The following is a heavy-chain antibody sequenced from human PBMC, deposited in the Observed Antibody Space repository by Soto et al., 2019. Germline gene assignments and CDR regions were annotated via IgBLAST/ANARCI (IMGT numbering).Heavy chain of an antibody. Sequence: GGSLRLSCAASGFTFSSYWMSWVRQAPGKGLEWVANIKQDGSEKYYLDPVKGRFTISRDNAKNSLYLQMNSLRAEDTAVYYCARGGLLRYFDWPHYYFDYWGQGTLVTVSS. CDR2: IKQDGSEK. J-gene: IGHJ4*02. V-gene: IGHV3-7*05. CDR3: ARGGLLRYFDWPHYYFDY. CDR1: GFTFSSYW. D-gene: IGHD3-9*01.